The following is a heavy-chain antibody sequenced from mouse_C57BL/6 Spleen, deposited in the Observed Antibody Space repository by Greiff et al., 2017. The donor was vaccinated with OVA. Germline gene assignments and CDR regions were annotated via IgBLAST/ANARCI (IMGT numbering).Heavy chain of an antibody. CDR3: ARDGYYGSSLSYWYFDV. J-gene: IGHJ1*03. CDR1: GFTFSDYY. CDR2: INYDGSST. D-gene: IGHD1-1*01. V-gene: IGHV5-16*01. Sequence: EVQLVESEGGLVQPGSSMKLSCTASGFTFSDYYMAWVRQVPEKGLEWVANINYDGSSTYYLDSLKSRFIISRDNAKNILYLQMSSLKSEDTATYYCARDGYYGSSLSYWYFDVWGTGTTVTVSS.